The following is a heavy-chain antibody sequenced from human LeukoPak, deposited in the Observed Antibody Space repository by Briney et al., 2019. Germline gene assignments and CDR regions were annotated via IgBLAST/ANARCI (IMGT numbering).Heavy chain of an antibody. Sequence: SETLSLTCAVCGGSFSGYYWSWIRQPPGKGLEWIGEINHSGSTNYNPCLKSRVTISVDTSKNQFSLKLSSVTAADTAVYYCARGPWFDPWGQGTLVTVSS. CDR2: INHSGST. CDR1: GGSFSGYY. J-gene: IGHJ5*02. CDR3: ARGPWFDP. V-gene: IGHV4-34*01.